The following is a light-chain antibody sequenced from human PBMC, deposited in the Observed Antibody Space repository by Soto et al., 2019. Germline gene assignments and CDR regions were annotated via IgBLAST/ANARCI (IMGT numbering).Light chain of an antibody. CDR3: QQYNQWPGT. V-gene: IGKV3-15*01. Sequence: EIILTQSPDTLSLSPGERATLSCRASQTVSSNYLAWCQQKPGQSPRLLIYGASSRATGVPVRFSGSGSGVAFTLTISGLQSEDFAVYHCQQYNQWPGTFGQGTKVDIK. J-gene: IGKJ1*01. CDR1: QTVSSN. CDR2: GAS.